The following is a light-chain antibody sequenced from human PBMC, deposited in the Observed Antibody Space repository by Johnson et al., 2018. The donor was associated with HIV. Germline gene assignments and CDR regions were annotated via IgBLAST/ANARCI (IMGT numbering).Light chain of an antibody. CDR1: SSNIGNNY. V-gene: IGLV1-51*02. J-gene: IGLJ1*01. CDR3: ASCDRSLTVGTV. Sequence: QSVLTQPPSVSAAPGQKVTISCSGSSSNIGNNYVSWYQQLPGTAPKLLIYENNKRPSGIPDRFSGSKSGTSALLGITGLQTGDEADYYCASCDRSLTVGTVFGPGTRVTVL. CDR2: ENN.